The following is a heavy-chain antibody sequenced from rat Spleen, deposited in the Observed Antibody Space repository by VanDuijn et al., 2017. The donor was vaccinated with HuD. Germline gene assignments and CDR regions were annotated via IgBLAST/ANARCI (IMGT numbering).Heavy chain of an antibody. V-gene: IGHV5-7*01. D-gene: IGHD1-6*01. Sequence: EVQLVESGGGLVQPGRSLKLSCVASGFTFSDYNMAWVRQAPGKGLEWVASITNTGGSTYYRASVKGRFTISRDNAKSTLYLQMDSLRSEDTATFYCVRHWRYSTDYFDYWGQGVMVTVSS. J-gene: IGHJ2*01. CDR2: ITNTGGST. CDR3: VRHWRYSTDYFDY. CDR1: GFTFSDYN.